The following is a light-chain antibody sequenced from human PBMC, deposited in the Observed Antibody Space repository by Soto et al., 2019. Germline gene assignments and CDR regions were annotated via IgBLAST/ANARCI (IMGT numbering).Light chain of an antibody. V-gene: IGKV3-15*01. CDR2: GAS. J-gene: IGKJ1*01. CDR1: QSVSSN. Sequence: EIVMTQSPATLSVSPGERATLSCRASQSVSSNVAWYQQKPGQAPRLLIYGASTRATGLPARFSGSGSGTEFTLTISSLPSEDFAVYYCQQYNNWPPSWTFGQGPKVDIK. CDR3: QQYNNWPPSWT.